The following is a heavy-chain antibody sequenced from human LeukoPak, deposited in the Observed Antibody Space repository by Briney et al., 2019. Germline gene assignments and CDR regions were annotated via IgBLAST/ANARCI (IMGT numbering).Heavy chain of an antibody. J-gene: IGHJ4*02. Sequence: GRSLRLSCAASGFTFDDYAMHWVRHAAGKGLEWVSGISWNSGSIGYADSVKGRFTISRDNAKNSLYLQMNSLRAEDTALYYCAKVAVAGNFDYWGQGTLVTVSS. CDR1: GFTFDDYA. CDR3: AKVAVAGNFDY. V-gene: IGHV3-9*01. CDR2: ISWNSGSI. D-gene: IGHD6-19*01.